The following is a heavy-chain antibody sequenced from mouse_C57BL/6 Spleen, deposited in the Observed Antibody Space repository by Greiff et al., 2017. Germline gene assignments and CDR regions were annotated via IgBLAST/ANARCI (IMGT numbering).Heavy chain of an antibody. Sequence: QVQLQQPGAELVKPGASVKLSCKASGYTFTSYWMHWVKQRPGQGLEWIGMIHPNSGSTNYNEKFKSKATLTVDKSASTAYMQLSSLTSEDSAVYYCARWGTVVATCFDYWGQGTTLTVSS. CDR2: IHPNSGST. CDR3: ARWGTVVATCFDY. CDR1: GYTFTSYW. J-gene: IGHJ2*01. D-gene: IGHD1-1*01. V-gene: IGHV1-64*01.